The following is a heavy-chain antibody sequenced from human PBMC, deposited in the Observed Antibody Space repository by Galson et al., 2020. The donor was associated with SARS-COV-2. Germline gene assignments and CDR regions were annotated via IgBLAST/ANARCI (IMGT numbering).Heavy chain of an antibody. CDR1: GFTFSNYW. CDR3: AKMIRFSQTYYFDF. Sequence: TGRSLRLSCAASGFTFSNYWMNWVRQAPGKGLEWVANIKQDGSEKSYVDSVRGRFAISRDNSKNSLSLQMNSLRAEDTAIYYCAKMIRFSQTYYFDFWGRGTLVTVSS. J-gene: IGHJ4*02. CDR2: IKQDGSEK. V-gene: IGHV3-7*01. D-gene: IGHD3-3*01.